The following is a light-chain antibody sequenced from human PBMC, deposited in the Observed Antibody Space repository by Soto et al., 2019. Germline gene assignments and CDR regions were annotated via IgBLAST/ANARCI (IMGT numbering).Light chain of an antibody. V-gene: IGKV3-20*01. Sequence: EFVLTQSPGKLSLSPGERATLSCRASQSISSSFLAWYQQKPGQAPRLLIYGASSRGTGIPARFSGSGSGTDFTLTISRLEPEDFAVYYCQQYGSSPPLTFGGGTQVEIK. CDR1: QSISSSF. CDR3: QQYGSSPPLT. J-gene: IGKJ4*01. CDR2: GAS.